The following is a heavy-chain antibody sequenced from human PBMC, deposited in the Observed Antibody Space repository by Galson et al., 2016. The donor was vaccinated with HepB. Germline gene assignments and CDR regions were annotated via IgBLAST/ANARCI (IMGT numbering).Heavy chain of an antibody. D-gene: IGHD3-22*01. V-gene: IGHV1-46*01. CDR1: GYTFSNYY. CDR3: ARDETFYYHSSAYYRTLDS. J-gene: IGHJ4*02. Sequence: SVKVSCKASGYTFSNYYLHWVRQAPGQGLEWMGIINPNGGSTTYAQKFQDRVTMTRDSSTSTVYMELNSLRSEDTAVYYCARDETFYYHSSAYYRTLDSWGQGTLVTVSS. CDR2: INPNGGST.